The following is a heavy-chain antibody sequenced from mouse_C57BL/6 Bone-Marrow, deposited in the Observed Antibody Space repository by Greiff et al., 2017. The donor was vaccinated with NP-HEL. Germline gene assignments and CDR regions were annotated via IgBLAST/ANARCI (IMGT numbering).Heavy chain of an antibody. Sequence: QVQLQQPGAELVMPGASVKLSCKASGYTFTSYWLHWVQQRPGQGLEWIGEIDPSDSYTNYNQKFKGKSTLTVDKSSSTAYMQLSSVTSEDSAVYNGARGESSGPHVDNWGQGTTLTVSS. CDR2: IDPSDSYT. CDR3: ARGESSGPHVDN. D-gene: IGHD3-2*02. V-gene: IGHV1-69*01. CDR1: GYTFTSYW. J-gene: IGHJ2*01.